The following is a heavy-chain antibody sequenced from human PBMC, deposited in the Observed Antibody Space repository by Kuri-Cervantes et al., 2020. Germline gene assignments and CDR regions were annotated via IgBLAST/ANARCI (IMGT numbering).Heavy chain of an antibody. V-gene: IGHV3-74*01. Sequence: GESLKISCAASGFTFRSYWMHWVRQAPGKGLVWVSRINNDGSSTSYADSVKGRFTISRDNSKNALYLQTNSLRAEDTAVYYCAKGRFNSQPHFDYWGQGTLVTVS. D-gene: IGHD3-3*01. CDR3: AKGRFNSQPHFDY. CDR2: INNDGSST. J-gene: IGHJ4*02. CDR1: GFTFRSYW.